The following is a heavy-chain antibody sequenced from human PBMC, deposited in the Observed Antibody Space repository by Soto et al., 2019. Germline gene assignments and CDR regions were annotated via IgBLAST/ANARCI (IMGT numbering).Heavy chain of an antibody. D-gene: IGHD3-22*01. CDR1: GFTFDTYW. J-gene: IGHJ4*02. CDR3: ARAYYYDTRVFWGFDY. Sequence: GGSLRLSCAASGFTFDTYWIHWVRQAPGKGLGWVSGINSDGRSTTYADSVKGRSTISRDNAKKTLYLQMNSLRAEDTAVYYCARAYYYDTRVFWGFDYWGQGTLVTVSS. CDR2: INSDGRST. V-gene: IGHV3-74*03.